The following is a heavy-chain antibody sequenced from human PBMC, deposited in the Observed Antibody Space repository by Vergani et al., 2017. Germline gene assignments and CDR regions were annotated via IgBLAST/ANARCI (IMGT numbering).Heavy chain of an antibody. D-gene: IGHD3-10*01. J-gene: IGHJ2*01. CDR2: IYYSGST. CDR3: ARAIPLLLWFGELRACYFDL. V-gene: IGHV4-39*07. CDR1: GGSISSSRYY. Sequence: QLQLQESGPGLVKPSETLSLTCTVSGGSISSSRYYWGWIRQPPGKGLEWIGSIYYSGSTYYNPSLKSRVTISVDTSKNQFSLKLSSVTAADTAVYYCARAIPLLLWFGELRACYFDLWGRGTLVTVSS.